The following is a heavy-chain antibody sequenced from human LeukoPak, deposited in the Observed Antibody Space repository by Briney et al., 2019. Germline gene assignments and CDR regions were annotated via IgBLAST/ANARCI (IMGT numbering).Heavy chain of an antibody. V-gene: IGHV4-39*01. CDR2: IYHSGST. J-gene: IGHJ5*02. D-gene: IGHD3-10*01. CDR1: GGSISSSSYY. CDR3: ARHKRITMVRGVIVWFDP. Sequence: SETLSLTCTVSGGSISSSSYYWGWIRQPPGKGLEWIGSIYHSGSTYYNPSLKSRVTISVDTSKNQFSLKLSSVTAADTAVYYCARHKRITMVRGVIVWFDPWGQGTLVTVSS.